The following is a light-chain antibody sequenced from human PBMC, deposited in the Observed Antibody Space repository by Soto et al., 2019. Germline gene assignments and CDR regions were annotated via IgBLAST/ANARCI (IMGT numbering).Light chain of an antibody. V-gene: IGKV3-20*01. CDR1: QSVSSSY. J-gene: IGKJ1*01. CDR3: QQYGSSPQT. Sequence: EIFLTQSPGTLSLSPGERATLSCMASQSVSSSYLAWYQQKPGQAPRLLIYGASSRATGIPDRFSGSGSGTDFTLTISRLEPEDFAVYYCQQYGSSPQTFGQGTKVDIK. CDR2: GAS.